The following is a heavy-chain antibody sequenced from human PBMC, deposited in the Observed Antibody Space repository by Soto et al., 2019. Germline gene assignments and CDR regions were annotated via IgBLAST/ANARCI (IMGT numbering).Heavy chain of an antibody. CDR3: ARASRGLVRAGIDR. V-gene: IGHV3-7*01. J-gene: IGHJ5*02. CDR1: GFTFSNYW. CDR2: IKQDEGEK. D-gene: IGHD6-19*01. Sequence: EVQLVESGGDLVQPGGSLRLSCAASGFTFSNYWMSWVRQAPGKGLEWVANIKQDEGEKYYVDSVEGRFTISRDNAKNSLYLQMDSLRTEDTAVYYCARASRGLVRAGIDRWGQGTLVIVDS.